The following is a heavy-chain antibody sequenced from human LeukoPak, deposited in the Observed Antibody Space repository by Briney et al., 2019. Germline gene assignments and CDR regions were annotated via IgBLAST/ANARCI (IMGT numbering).Heavy chain of an antibody. J-gene: IGHJ6*02. V-gene: IGHV3-21*01. Sequence: PGGSLRLSCAAPGFTFSSYSMNWVRQAPGKGLEWVSSISSSSDYIYYADSVKGRFTISRDNAKNSLYLQMNSLRAEDTAVYYCAGVVAATSDLDYYGLDVWGQGTTVTVSS. CDR1: GFTFSSYS. CDR3: AGVVAATSDLDYYGLDV. D-gene: IGHD2-15*01. CDR2: ISSSSDYI.